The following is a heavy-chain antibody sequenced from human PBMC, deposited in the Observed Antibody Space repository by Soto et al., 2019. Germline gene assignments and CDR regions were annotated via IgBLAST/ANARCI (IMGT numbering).Heavy chain of an antibody. D-gene: IGHD5-18*01. CDR2: ISSSRSDI. CDR3: ARVSGYSYGKRDAFDI. CDR1: GFTFSSYS. Sequence: EVQLVESGGGLVKPGGSLRLSCAASGFTFSSYSMNWVRQAPGTGLEWVSSISSSRSDIYYADSVKGRFTISRDNDKNSLYLQMNSLRAEDTAVHYCARVSGYSYGKRDAFDIWGQGTMVTVSS. J-gene: IGHJ3*02. V-gene: IGHV3-21*01.